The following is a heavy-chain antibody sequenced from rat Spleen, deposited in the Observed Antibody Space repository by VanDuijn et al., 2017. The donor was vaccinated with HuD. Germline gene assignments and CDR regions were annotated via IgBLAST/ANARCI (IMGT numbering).Heavy chain of an antibody. D-gene: IGHD1-5*01. Sequence: EVQLVESGGGLVQPGRSMKLSCAASGFTFSNYYMAWVRQAPTKGLEWVASISTGGDDTYYRDSVKGRFTVSRDTAQNILYLQMNSLRSEETATYYCARRGGTTPYYFDYWGQGVMVTVSS. CDR1: GFTFSNYY. CDR3: ARRGGTTPYYFDY. V-gene: IGHV5S11*01. J-gene: IGHJ2*01. CDR2: ISTGGDDT.